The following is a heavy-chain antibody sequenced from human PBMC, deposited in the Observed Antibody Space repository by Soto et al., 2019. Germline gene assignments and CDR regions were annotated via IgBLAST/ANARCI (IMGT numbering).Heavy chain of an antibody. Sequence: PGGSLRLSCAASGFPFSSTDMTWVRQAPGKGLEWVSTIDGSGGTTYYADSVKGRLTISRDNSINTVFLQMNSLRADDTALYYCARPHLLLNWFDPWGQGTLVTVSS. D-gene: IGHD2-15*01. CDR2: IDGSGGTT. J-gene: IGHJ5*02. CDR3: ARPHLLLNWFDP. CDR1: GFPFSSTD. V-gene: IGHV3-23*01.